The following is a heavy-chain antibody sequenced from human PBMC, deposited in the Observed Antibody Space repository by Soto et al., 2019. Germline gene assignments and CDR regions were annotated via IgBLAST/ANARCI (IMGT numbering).Heavy chain of an antibody. J-gene: IGHJ4*02. D-gene: IGHD2-2*01. CDR2: IIPIFGTA. CDR1: GGTFSSYA. Sequence: GASVKVSCKASGGTFSSYAISWVRQAPGQGLEWMGGIIPIFGTANYAQKFQGRVTITADESTSTAYMELNSLRAEDTAVYYCARDFCPVPTCYDLWGQGVLVTV. V-gene: IGHV1-69*13. CDR3: ARDFCPVPTCYDL.